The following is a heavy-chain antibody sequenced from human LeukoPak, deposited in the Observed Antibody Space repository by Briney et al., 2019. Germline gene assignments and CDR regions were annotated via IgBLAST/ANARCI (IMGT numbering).Heavy chain of an antibody. CDR2: IYHSGST. J-gene: IGHJ4*02. V-gene: IGHV4-38-2*02. CDR3: ARDQPEGSYGEPTLFDY. D-gene: IGHD5-18*01. Sequence: SETLSLTCTVSGYSISSGYYWGWIRQPPGKGLEWIGSIYHSGSTYYNPSLKSRVTISVDTSKNQFSLKLSSVTAADTAVYYCARDQPEGSYGEPTLFDYWGQGTLVTVSS. CDR1: GYSISSGYY.